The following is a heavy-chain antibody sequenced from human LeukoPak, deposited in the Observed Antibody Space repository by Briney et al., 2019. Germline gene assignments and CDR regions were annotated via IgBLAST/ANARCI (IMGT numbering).Heavy chain of an antibody. J-gene: IGHJ4*02. CDR2: IYHSGNT. CDR1: GGSISSSHW. Sequence: SETLSLTCTVFGGSISSSHWWTWVRHSPGKGLEWIGEIYHSGNTNYNPSLRSRVTMSVDMSNNQFSLNLNSVTAADTAVYSCAAHRGHTNGPLDYWGLGTLVTVSS. CDR3: AAHRGHTNGPLDY. V-gene: IGHV4-4*01. D-gene: IGHD5-18*01.